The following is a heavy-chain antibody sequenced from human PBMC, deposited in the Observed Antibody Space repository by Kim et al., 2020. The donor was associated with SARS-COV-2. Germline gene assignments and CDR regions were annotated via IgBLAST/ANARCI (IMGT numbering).Heavy chain of an antibody. CDR3: ASLIAAAGSNY. V-gene: IGHV4-34*01. D-gene: IGHD6-13*01. CDR2: T. Sequence: TNNNPALKSRVTISVDTSENQFSLKLSSVTAADTAVFYCASLIAAAGSNYWGQGTLVTVSS. J-gene: IGHJ4*02.